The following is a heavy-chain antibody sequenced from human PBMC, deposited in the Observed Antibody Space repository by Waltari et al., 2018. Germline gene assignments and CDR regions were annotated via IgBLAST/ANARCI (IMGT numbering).Heavy chain of an antibody. CDR3: AGQTVISTLGY. D-gene: IGHD3-22*01. Sequence: QVQLQESGPGLVKPSETLSLTCAVSGYSISSGYYWGWIRQPPGKGLEWIGSIYHSGSTYYNPSLKSRVTISVDTSKDQFSLKLSSVTAADTAVYYCAGQTVISTLGYWGQGTLVTVSS. CDR1: GYSISSGYY. CDR2: IYHSGST. J-gene: IGHJ4*02. V-gene: IGHV4-38-2*01.